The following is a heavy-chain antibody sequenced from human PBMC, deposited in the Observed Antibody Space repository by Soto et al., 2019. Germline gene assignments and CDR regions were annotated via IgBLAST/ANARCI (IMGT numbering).Heavy chain of an antibody. CDR3: ARAAIVLELRFGGGFDP. D-gene: IGHD5-12*01. CDR1: GGSISSGGYY. V-gene: IGHV4-31*03. CDR2: IYYSGRT. Sequence: QVQLQESGPGLVKPSQTLSLTCTVSGGSISSGGYYWSWIRQHPGKGLEWIGYIYYSGRTYYNPSLKSRVTISVDTSKNQFSLKLSSVTAADTAVYYCARAAIVLELRFGGGFDPWGQGTLVTVSS. J-gene: IGHJ5*02.